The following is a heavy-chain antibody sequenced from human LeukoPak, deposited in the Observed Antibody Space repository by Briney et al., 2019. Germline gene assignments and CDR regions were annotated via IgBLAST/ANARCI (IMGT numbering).Heavy chain of an antibody. CDR3: ATKTYYYDSSGYYSYYFDY. CDR2: ISGSGGST. V-gene: IGHV3-23*01. D-gene: IGHD3-22*01. J-gene: IGHJ4*02. Sequence: SGGSLRLSCAASGFTFSSYAMSWVRQAPGKGLEWVSAISGSGGSTYYADSVKGRFTISRDNSKNTLYLQMNSLRAEDTAVYYCATKTYYYDSSGYYSYYFDYWGQGTLVTVSS. CDR1: GFTFSSYA.